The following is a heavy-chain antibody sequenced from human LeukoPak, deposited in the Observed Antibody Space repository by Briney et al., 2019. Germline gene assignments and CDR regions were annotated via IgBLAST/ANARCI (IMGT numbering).Heavy chain of an antibody. D-gene: IGHD5-12*01. CDR2: IIPILGIA. J-gene: IGHJ4*02. V-gene: IGHV1-69*04. CDR1: GGTFSSYA. Sequence: ASVTVSCKASGGTFSSYAISWVRQAPGQGLEWMGRIIPILGIANYAQKFQGRVTITADKSTGTAYMELSSLRSEDTAVYYCARVSGGYSGYEDYWGQGTLVTVSS. CDR3: ARVSGGYSGYEDY.